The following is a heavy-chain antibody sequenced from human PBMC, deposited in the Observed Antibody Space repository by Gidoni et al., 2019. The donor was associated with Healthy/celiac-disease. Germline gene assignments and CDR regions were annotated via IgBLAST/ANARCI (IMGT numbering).Heavy chain of an antibody. D-gene: IGHD1-26*01. CDR3: ARREWELGGGSGMDV. CDR1: GGSISSSSYY. V-gene: IGHV4-39*01. CDR2: IYYSGST. J-gene: IGHJ6*02. Sequence: QLQLQESGPGLVKPSETLSLTCTVSGGSISSSSYYWGGIRQPPGKGLEWIGIIYYSGSTYYNPSLKSRVTISVDTTKNHFSLKLSSVPAADTAVYYCARREWELGGGSGMDVWGQGTTVTVSS.